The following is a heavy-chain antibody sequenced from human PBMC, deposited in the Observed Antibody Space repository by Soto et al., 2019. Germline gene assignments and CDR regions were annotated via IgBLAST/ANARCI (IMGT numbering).Heavy chain of an antibody. CDR1: GGTITTSSYF. Sequence: SETLSLTCTVSGGTITTSSYFWGWIRQPPGKTLEWIASIFYNADTYYNPSLKSRVTISVDTSKNQFSLRLTSVTAADTAVYYCARHWLYVTGLRNWFDPWGRGTLVTVSS. V-gene: IGHV4-39*01. D-gene: IGHD2-8*01. CDR3: ARHWLYVTGLRNWFDP. J-gene: IGHJ5*02. CDR2: IFYNADT.